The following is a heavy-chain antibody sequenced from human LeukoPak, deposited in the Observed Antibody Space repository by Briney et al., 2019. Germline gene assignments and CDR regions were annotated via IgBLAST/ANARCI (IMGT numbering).Heavy chain of an antibody. CDR2: ISAYNGNT. D-gene: IGHD5-12*01. CDR3: ARAGPYSGYDLDDY. V-gene: IGHV1-18*01. CDR1: GYTFTSYG. Sequence: GASVKVSCKASGYTFTSYGISWVRQAPGQGLEWMGWISAYNGNTNYAQKLQGRVTVTTDTSTSTAYMELRSLRSDDTAVYYCARAGPYSGYDLDDYWGQGTLVTVSS. J-gene: IGHJ4*02.